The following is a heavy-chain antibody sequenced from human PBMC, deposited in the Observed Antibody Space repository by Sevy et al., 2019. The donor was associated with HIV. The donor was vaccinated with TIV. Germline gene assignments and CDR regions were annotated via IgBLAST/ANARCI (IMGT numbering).Heavy chain of an antibody. Sequence: SETLSLTCTVSGGSISSYYWSWIRQPAGKGLEWIGRIYTNGSTNYNPSLKSRVTMSVDTSKNQFSLKLSSVTAADTAVYYCARATLDYYDSSGYYGGFDYWGQGTLVTVSS. CDR3: ARATLDYYDSSGYYGGFDY. D-gene: IGHD3-22*01. J-gene: IGHJ4*02. CDR2: IYTNGST. CDR1: GGSISSYY. V-gene: IGHV4-4*07.